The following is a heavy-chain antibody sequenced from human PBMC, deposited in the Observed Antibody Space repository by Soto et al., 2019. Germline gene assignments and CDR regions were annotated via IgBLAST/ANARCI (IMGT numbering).Heavy chain of an antibody. CDR3: ARYGSYYDVLTEHYFDV. J-gene: IGHJ4*02. Sequence: QVQLVESGGGVVQPGRSLRLSCAASGFTFSSYAMHWVRQAPGKGLEWVAVISDDGTNKDYADSVKGRFTISRDKSKSTLDLQMDSLRPGDTAVYYCARYGSYYDVLTEHYFDVWGQGTLVSVSA. D-gene: IGHD3-9*01. CDR2: ISDDGTNK. V-gene: IGHV3-30*04. CDR1: GFTFSSYA.